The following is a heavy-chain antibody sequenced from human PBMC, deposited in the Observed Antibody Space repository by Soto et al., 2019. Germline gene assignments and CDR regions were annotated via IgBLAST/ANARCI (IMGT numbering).Heavy chain of an antibody. CDR3: ARGPVGPRTARYMDV. CDR1: GGSFSGYY. Sequence: SETLSLTCAVYGGSFSGYYWSWIRQPPGKGLEWIGEINHSGSTNYNPSLKSRVTISVDTSKNQFSLKLSSVTAADTAVYYCARGPVGPRTARYMDVWGKGTTVTVSS. D-gene: IGHD2-15*01. CDR2: INHSGST. V-gene: IGHV4-34*01. J-gene: IGHJ6*03.